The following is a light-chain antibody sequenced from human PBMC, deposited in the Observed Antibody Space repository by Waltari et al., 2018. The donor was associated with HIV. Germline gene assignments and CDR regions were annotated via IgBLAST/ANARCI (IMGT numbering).Light chain of an antibody. J-gene: IGKJ4*01. V-gene: IGKV3-15*01. Sequence: EIVMTQSPATLSVSPGERVTVSCRTSQTVSSSLAWYQQKPGQAPRLLIYGASTRATGIAARFSGSGSGPEFALTISSLQSEDFAVYYCQQYNDWPLTFGGGTRVEIK. CDR1: QTVSSS. CDR3: QQYNDWPLT. CDR2: GAS.